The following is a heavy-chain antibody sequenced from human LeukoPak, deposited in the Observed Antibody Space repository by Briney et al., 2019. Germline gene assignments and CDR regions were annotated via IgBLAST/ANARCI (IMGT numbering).Heavy chain of an antibody. CDR3: AKVGIRDIVVVPAAHIDY. Sequence: GGSLRLSCAASGFTVSSNYMSWVRQAPGKGLEWVSVIYSGGSTYYADSVKGRFTISRDNSKNTLYLQMNSLRAEDTAVYYCAKVGIRDIVVVPAAHIDYWGQGTLVTVSS. CDR2: IYSGGST. CDR1: GFTVSSNY. J-gene: IGHJ4*02. V-gene: IGHV3-53*01. D-gene: IGHD2-2*01.